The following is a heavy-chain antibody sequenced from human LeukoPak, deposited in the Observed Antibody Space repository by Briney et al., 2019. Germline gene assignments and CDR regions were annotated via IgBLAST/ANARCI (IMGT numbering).Heavy chain of an antibody. CDR1: GFTFSDYY. D-gene: IGHD3-22*01. V-gene: IGHV3-11*04. J-gene: IGHJ4*02. CDR3: ARDGERGYYYDSSGYYWNDY. CDR2: ISSSGSTI. Sequence: GGSLRLSCAASGFTFSDYYMSWIRQAPGKGLDWVSYISSSGSTIYYADSVKGRFTISRDNAKNSLYLQMNSLRAEDTAVYYCARDGERGYYYDSSGYYWNDYWGQGTLVTVSS.